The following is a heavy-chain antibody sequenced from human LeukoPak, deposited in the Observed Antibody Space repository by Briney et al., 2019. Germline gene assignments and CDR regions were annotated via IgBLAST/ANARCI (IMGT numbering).Heavy chain of an antibody. J-gene: IGHJ6*02. Sequence: ASVKVSCKASGYTFTSYDINWVRQATGRGLEWMGWMNPNSGNTGYAQKFQGRVTMTRNTSISTAYMELSSLRSEDTAVYYCARGGDGDYVSFFYYYYGMDVWGQGTTVTVSS. CDR2: MNPNSGNT. D-gene: IGHD4-17*01. CDR3: ARGGDGDYVSFFYYYYGMDV. CDR1: GYTFTSYD. V-gene: IGHV1-8*01.